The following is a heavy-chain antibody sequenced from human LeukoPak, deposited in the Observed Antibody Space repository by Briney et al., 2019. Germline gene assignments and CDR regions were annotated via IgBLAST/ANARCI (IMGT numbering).Heavy chain of an antibody. CDR1: GYSFTSYW. CDR2: IYPGDSDT. J-gene: IGHJ4*02. D-gene: IGHD3-10*01. CDR3: ARQWGRGSGSYLGY. V-gene: IGHV5-51*01. Sequence: GESPQISSQGSGYSFTSYWIAWVRQMPGKGLEWMGVIYPGDSDTTYSPSFRGQVTISADKSISNADLQWRRLGAWDTAMYYCARQWGRGSGSYLGYWGQGTLVTVSS.